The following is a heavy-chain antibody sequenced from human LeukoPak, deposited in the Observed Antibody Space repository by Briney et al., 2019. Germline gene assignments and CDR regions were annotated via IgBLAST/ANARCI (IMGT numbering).Heavy chain of an antibody. J-gene: IGHJ4*02. CDR2: IYYSGST. V-gene: IGHV4-39*01. CDR1: GGSISSSSYY. D-gene: IGHD2/OR15-2a*01. CDR3: AGRGREDSTKHPFDY. Sequence: NPSETLSLTCTVSGGSISSSSYYWGWLRQPPGKGLEWIGSIYYSGSTYYNPSLKSRVTISVDTSKNQFSLKLSSVTAADTAVYYCAGRGREDSTKHPFDYWGQGTLVTVSS.